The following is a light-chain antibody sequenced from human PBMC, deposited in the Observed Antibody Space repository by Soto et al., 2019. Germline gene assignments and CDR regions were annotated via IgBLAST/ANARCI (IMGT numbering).Light chain of an antibody. Sequence: DIQMTQSPSSLSASVGDRVTITCRASQGISNFLAWYQQKPGKVPKLLISAASTLQSGVPSRFSGSGSGTDFTLTITSLHPEDVASYYCQKYSSVITSGQGTRLEI. J-gene: IGKJ5*01. CDR1: QGISNF. CDR3: QKYSSVIT. V-gene: IGKV1-27*01. CDR2: AAS.